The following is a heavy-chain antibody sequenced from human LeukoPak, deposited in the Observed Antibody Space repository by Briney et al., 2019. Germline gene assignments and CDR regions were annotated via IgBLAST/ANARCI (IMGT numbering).Heavy chain of an antibody. CDR1: GGTFSSYA. CDR2: IIPIFGTA. CDR3: ASDWYYYDSSGYSPR. D-gene: IGHD3-22*01. J-gene: IGHJ4*02. V-gene: IGHV1-69*05. Sequence: SVKVSCKASGGTFSSYAISWVRQAPGQGLEWMGRIIPIFGTANYPQKFQGRVTITTDESTSTAYMELSSLRSGDTAVYYCASDWYYYDSSGYSPRWGQGTLVTVSS.